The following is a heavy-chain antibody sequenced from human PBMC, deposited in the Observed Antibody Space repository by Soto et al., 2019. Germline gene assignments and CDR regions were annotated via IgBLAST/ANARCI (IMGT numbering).Heavy chain of an antibody. CDR1: GYTFTSYG. CDR2: ISAYNGNT. Sequence: QVQLVQSGAEVKKPGASVKVSCKASGYTFTSYGISWVRQAPGQGLEWMGWISAYNGNTNYAQKLQGRVTMTTDTSTSTAYMELRSLRSDDTTVYYCARVSYHEGVGALRQYWGQSTLLTVSS. V-gene: IGHV1-18*01. J-gene: IGHJ4*02. CDR3: ARVSYHEGVGALRQY. D-gene: IGHD5-12*01.